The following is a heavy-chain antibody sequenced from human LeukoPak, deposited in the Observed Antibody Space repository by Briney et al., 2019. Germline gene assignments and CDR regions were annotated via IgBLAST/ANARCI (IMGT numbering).Heavy chain of an antibody. D-gene: IGHD1-1*01. Sequence: QSGGSLRLSCVASGFAINTNHMNWVRQAPGKELEWVSITYYGGTTYYADSVKGRLTISRDNAKNSLYLQMNSLRAEDTAVYYCARVSRHNFGSFDYWGQGTLVTVSS. J-gene: IGHJ4*02. V-gene: IGHV3-53*01. CDR1: GFAINTNH. CDR2: TYYGGTT. CDR3: ARVSRHNFGSFDY.